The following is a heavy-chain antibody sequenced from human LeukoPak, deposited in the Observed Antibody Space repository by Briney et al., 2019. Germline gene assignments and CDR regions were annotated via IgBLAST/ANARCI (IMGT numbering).Heavy chain of an antibody. Sequence: GGSLRLSCAASGFTFSSYWMSWVRQAPGKGLEWVAVISYDGSNKFYADSVKGRFTISRDNSKNTLYLQMNSLRAEDTAVYYCAKRPGGGSWPYYYYYYGMDVWGQGTTVTVSS. D-gene: IGHD6-13*01. CDR2: ISYDGSNK. V-gene: IGHV3-30*18. CDR1: GFTFSSYW. J-gene: IGHJ6*02. CDR3: AKRPGGGSWPYYYYYYGMDV.